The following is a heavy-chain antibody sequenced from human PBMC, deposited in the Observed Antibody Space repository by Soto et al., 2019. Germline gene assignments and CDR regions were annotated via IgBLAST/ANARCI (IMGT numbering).Heavy chain of an antibody. D-gene: IGHD1-7*01. J-gene: IGHJ6*02. Sequence: KPSETLSLTCAVYGGSFSDYYWTWIRQPPGKGLEWIGEINHRGSINYNPSLKSRVTISVDTSKNHFSLKLSSVTAADTAVYYCARGTFGNFYYGMDVWGQGTTVTVSS. CDR2: INHRGSI. CDR3: ARGTFGNFYYGMDV. CDR1: GGSFSDYY. V-gene: IGHV4-34*01.